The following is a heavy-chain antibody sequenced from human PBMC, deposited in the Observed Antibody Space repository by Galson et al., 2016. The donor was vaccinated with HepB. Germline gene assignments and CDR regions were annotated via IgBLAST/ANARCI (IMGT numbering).Heavy chain of an antibody. CDR3: ARGDYGAYSPFGMDV. CDR2: IWSDGSNR. D-gene: IGHD4-17*01. Sequence: SLRLSCAASGFTFSSYGMHWVRQAPGKGLEWVAVIWSDGSNRQFAASVKGRFTISRDNSKNTVYLQMNSLRAEDTAVYYCARGDYGAYSPFGMDVWGQGTTVTVSS. CDR1: GFTFSSYG. J-gene: IGHJ6*02. V-gene: IGHV3-33*01.